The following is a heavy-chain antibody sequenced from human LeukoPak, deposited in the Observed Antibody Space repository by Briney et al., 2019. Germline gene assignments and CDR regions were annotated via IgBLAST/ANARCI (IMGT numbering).Heavy chain of an antibody. CDR2: IASTSSTI. J-gene: IGHJ4*02. CDR3: ARGWKYFEH. CDR1: GFTLTNYN. V-gene: IGHV3-48*04. Sequence: GGSLRLSCAASGFTLTNYNIHWVRQAPGTGLEWVSYIASTSSTIYYADSVKGRFTISRDDAKNSLYLQMNSLRAEDTAVYYCARGWKYFEHWGQGTLVTVSS. D-gene: IGHD1-1*01.